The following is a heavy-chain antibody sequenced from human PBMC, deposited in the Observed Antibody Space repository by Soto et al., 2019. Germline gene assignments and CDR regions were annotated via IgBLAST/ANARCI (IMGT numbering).Heavy chain of an antibody. CDR3: ALGPAYAAWYSNGLDV. CDR1: GGTLTKYT. Sequence: QVQLEQSGAEVKKPGSSVKVSCQASGGTLTKYTFNWVRQAPGQGLEWMAGIFPVFGTPTYAQKFQGRLSIIADDSRNTAYMELSSLLCEDTSVYYCALGPAYAAWYSNGLDVWGQGTTVTVSS. D-gene: IGHD2-2*01. J-gene: IGHJ6*02. CDR2: IFPVFGTP. V-gene: IGHV1-69*12.